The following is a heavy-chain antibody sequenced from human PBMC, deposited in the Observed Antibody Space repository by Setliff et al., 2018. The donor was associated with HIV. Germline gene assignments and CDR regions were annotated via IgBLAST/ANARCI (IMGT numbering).Heavy chain of an antibody. V-gene: IGHV4-38-2*02. CDR2: IYHSGRT. CDR1: DYSISSGYF. J-gene: IGHJ4*02. D-gene: IGHD1-1*01. Sequence: PSETLSLTCTVSDYSISSGYFWGWIRQPPGKGLEWIGTIYHSGRTDYNPSLETRATISVDTSKNQFSLRLTSVTAADTAVYYCARRTYPGSYTPSFDYWGQGTRVTVAS. CDR3: ARRTYPGSYTPSFDY.